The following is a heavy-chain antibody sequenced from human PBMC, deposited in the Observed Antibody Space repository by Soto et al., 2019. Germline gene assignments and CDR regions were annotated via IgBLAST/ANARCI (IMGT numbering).Heavy chain of an antibody. V-gene: IGHV4-38-2*01. Sequence: SETLSLTCAVSGYSISNGYYWGWVRQPPGKGLEWLGSMFHSGKTYYNPSLKSRLTISVDTSKNQFSLKLNSVTAADTAVYYCARGHIVVVPTVGWFDPWGQGTLVTVSS. D-gene: IGHD2-2*01. J-gene: IGHJ5*02. CDR3: ARGHIVVVPTVGWFDP. CDR1: GYSISNGYY. CDR2: MFHSGKT.